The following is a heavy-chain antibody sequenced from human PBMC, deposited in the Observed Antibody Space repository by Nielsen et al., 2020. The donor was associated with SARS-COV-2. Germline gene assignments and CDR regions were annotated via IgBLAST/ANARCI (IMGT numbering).Heavy chain of an antibody. D-gene: IGHD5-12*01. CDR3: GRPMLEVATITCGIP. CDR1: RYTFNNNG. V-gene: IGHV1-18*04. J-gene: IGHJ5*02. CDR2: VSAYNANT. Sequence: ASVKVSCKASRYTFNNNGFSWVRQAPGQGLEWVGWVSAYNANTNYAQKLQGRVTMTTDTSTSTAYMELSSLRSEDTAMYYCGRPMLEVATITCGIPWGQGTLVTVSS.